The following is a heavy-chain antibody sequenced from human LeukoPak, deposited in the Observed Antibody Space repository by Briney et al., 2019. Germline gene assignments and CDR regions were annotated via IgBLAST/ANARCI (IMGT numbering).Heavy chain of an antibody. V-gene: IGHV4-59*01. CDR2: IYYSGRT. Sequence: SETLSLTCTVSGASISSYYWSWIRQPPGKGLEWIGYIYYSGRTSYNPSLKSRVTISVDTSKNQFSLKLNSLTTADTAVYYCTRGAGWLIDYWGQGILVTVSS. J-gene: IGHJ4*02. D-gene: IGHD3-16*01. CDR3: TRGAGWLIDY. CDR1: GASISSYY.